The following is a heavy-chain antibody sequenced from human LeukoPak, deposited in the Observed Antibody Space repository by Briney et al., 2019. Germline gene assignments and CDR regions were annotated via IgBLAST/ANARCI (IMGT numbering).Heavy chain of an antibody. CDR1: GFTFSSYS. V-gene: IGHV3-48*01. CDR2: ISSSSSTI. J-gene: IGHJ4*02. Sequence: GGSLRLSCAASGFTFSSYSMNWVRQAPGTGLEWVSYISSSSSTIYYADSVKGRFTISRDNAKNSLYLQMNSLRAEDTAVYYCARDLFYYGSGSFDYWGQGTLVTVSS. D-gene: IGHD3-10*01. CDR3: ARDLFYYGSGSFDY.